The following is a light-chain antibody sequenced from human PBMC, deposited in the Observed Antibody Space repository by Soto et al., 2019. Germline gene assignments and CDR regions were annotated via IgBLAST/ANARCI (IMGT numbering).Light chain of an antibody. CDR3: QQYNNWPRT. CDR1: QSVSSN. J-gene: IGKJ1*01. CDR2: GAS. Sequence: EIVMTQSPGTLSVSPGERATLSCRASQSVSSNLAWYQQKPGQAPRLLIYGASTRATGIPARFSGSRSGTESTLTISSLQSEDFVVYYCQQYNNWPRTFGQGTKVEIK. V-gene: IGKV3-15*01.